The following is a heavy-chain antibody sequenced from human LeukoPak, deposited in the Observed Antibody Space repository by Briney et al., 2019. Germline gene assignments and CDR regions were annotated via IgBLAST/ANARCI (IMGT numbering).Heavy chain of an antibody. Sequence: PSETLSLTCTVSGGSISSYYWSWIRQPPGKGLEWIGYIYYSGSTNYNPSLKSRVTISVDTSKNQFSLKLSSVTAADTAVYYCARDYYDSSGYVPFDYWGQGTLVTVSS. V-gene: IGHV4-59*01. J-gene: IGHJ4*02. CDR2: IYYSGST. CDR1: GGSISSYY. CDR3: ARDYYDSSGYVPFDY. D-gene: IGHD3-22*01.